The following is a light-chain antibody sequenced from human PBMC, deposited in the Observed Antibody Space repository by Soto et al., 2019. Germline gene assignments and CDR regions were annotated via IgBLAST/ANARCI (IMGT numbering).Light chain of an antibody. CDR1: SSDVGGSNH. Sequence: QSVLTQPASVSGAPGQSITMSCTGTSSDVGGSNHVSWYQQYPGKAPKLMIYDVTSRPSGVSNRFSGSKSGNTASLTISGLQAEDEADYYCSSETSSNTVVFGGGTKVTVL. J-gene: IGLJ2*01. V-gene: IGLV2-14*01. CDR2: DVT. CDR3: SSETSSNTVV.